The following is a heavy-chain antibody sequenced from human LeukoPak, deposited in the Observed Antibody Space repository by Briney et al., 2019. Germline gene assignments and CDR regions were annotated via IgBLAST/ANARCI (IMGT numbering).Heavy chain of an antibody. CDR2: ISSSSSYI. V-gene: IGHV3-21*01. D-gene: IGHD6-19*01. J-gene: IGHJ4*02. Sequence: AGGSLRLSCAASGFTVSSNYMSWVRQAPGKGLEGVSSISSSSSYIYYADSVKGRFTISRDNAKNSLYLQMNSLRAEDTAVHYCARNGIAVAGLPLDYWGQGTLVTVSS. CDR1: GFTVSSNY. CDR3: ARNGIAVAGLPLDY.